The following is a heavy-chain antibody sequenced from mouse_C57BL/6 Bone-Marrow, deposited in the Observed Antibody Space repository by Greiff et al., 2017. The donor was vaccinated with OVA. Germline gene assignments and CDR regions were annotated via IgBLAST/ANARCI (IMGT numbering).Heavy chain of an antibody. Sequence: VQLVESGAELVRPGASVTLSCKASGYTFTDYEMPWLKQTPVHGLEWIGAIDPETGGTAYNQKFKGKAILTADKSSSTAYMELRSLTSEDSAVYYCTRSYSNYGDFDYWGQGTTLTVSS. CDR1: GYTFTDYE. D-gene: IGHD2-5*01. J-gene: IGHJ2*01. V-gene: IGHV1-15*01. CDR3: TRSYSNYGDFDY. CDR2: IDPETGGT.